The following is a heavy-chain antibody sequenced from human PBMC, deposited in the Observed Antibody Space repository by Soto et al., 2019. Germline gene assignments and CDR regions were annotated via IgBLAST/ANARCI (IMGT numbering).Heavy chain of an antibody. V-gene: IGHV4-39*07. D-gene: IGHD2-8*01. Sequence: PSETLSLTCTVSGGSISSSSYYWGWIRQPPGKGLERIGSIYYSGSTYYNPSLKSRVTISVDTSKNQFSLKLSSVTAADTAMYYCARNGDCTRPGCIVGWFDPWGPGTLVTVSS. CDR2: IYYSGST. CDR3: ARNGDCTRPGCIVGWFDP. CDR1: GGSISSSSYY. J-gene: IGHJ5*02.